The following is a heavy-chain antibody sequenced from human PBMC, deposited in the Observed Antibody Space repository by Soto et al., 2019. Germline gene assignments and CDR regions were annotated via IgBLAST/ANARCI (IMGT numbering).Heavy chain of an antibody. CDR2: INPNSGGT. Sequence: GSGKGSFKASGYTFTGYYVHWVRRAPGQGLEWMGWINPNSGGTNYAHKFQGRVTMTRDTSISTAYMELSRLRSDDTAVYYCARDLEYYYDTSGHGSDYWGQGTMVTVSS. J-gene: IGHJ4*02. CDR3: ARDLEYYYDTSGHGSDY. D-gene: IGHD3-22*01. V-gene: IGHV1-2*07. CDR1: GYTFTGYY.